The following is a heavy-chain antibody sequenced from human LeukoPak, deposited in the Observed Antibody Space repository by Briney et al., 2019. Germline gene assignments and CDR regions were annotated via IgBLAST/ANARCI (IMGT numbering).Heavy chain of an antibody. CDR1: GFTFSSYS. Sequence: GGSLRLSCAASGFTFSSYSMNWVRQAPGKGLEWVSSISTSSSHIYYADSVKGRFTISRDNAKKSLYLEMNSLRAEDTAVYYCARGHIVVMADDDVFDYWGQGTLVTVSS. D-gene: IGHD2-21*01. CDR2: ISTSSSHI. CDR3: ARGHIVVMADDDVFDY. V-gene: IGHV3-21*01. J-gene: IGHJ4*02.